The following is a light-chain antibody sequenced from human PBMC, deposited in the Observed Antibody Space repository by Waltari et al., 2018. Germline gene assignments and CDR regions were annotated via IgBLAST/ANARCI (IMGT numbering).Light chain of an antibody. CDR3: QHYVRLPVT. J-gene: IGKJ1*01. CDR1: ESVSRA. Sequence: EIVLTQSTGTLSSSPGERVTLSCWASESVSRALAWYQQKPGQSPRLLIYGASSRATGIPDRFSGSGSGTDFSLTISRLEPEDFAVYYCQHYVRLPVTFGQGTKVDIK. V-gene: IGKV3-20*01. CDR2: GAS.